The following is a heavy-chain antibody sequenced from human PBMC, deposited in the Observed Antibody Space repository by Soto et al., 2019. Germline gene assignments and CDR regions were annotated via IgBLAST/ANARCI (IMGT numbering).Heavy chain of an antibody. J-gene: IGHJ4*02. CDR2: IIPILGIA. D-gene: IGHD3-16*02. CDR1: GYTFTSYA. V-gene: IGHV1-69*04. Sequence: ASVKVSCKASGYTFTSYAMHWVRQAPGQRLEWMGRIIPILGIANYAQKFQGRVTITADKSTSTAYMELSSLRSEDTAVYYCASVYQRTNFDYWGQGTLVTVSS. CDR3: ASVYQRTNFDY.